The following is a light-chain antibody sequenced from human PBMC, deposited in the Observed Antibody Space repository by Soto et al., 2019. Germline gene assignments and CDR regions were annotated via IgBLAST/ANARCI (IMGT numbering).Light chain of an antibody. CDR3: QQYNNWPQA. Sequence: EVVMTQSPATLSVSPGERATLSCRASQSVINPLAWYQQKPGQPPRLLISGASTRATGIPARFSGSGSGTEFTLTISSLQSEDVAVSYCQQYNNWPQAFGQGTRVEIK. CDR2: GAS. CDR1: QSVINP. V-gene: IGKV3-15*01. J-gene: IGKJ1*01.